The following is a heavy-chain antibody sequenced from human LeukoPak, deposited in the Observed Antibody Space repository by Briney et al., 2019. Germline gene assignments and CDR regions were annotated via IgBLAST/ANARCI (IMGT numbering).Heavy chain of an antibody. CDR2: IYSGDST. CDR1: GFTVSGNY. CDR3: ARDGSTGWYYFDY. V-gene: IGHV3-53*01. J-gene: IGHJ4*02. Sequence: GGSLRLSCAASGFTVSGNYMSWVRQAPGKRLEWVSVIYSGDSTYYADSVKGRFTVSKDNSKNTLFLQMNSLTAEDTAVYYCARDGSTGWYYFDYWGQGTLVTVSS. D-gene: IGHD6-19*01.